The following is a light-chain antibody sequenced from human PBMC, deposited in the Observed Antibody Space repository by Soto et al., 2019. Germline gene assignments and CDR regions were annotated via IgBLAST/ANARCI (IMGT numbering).Light chain of an antibody. CDR1: QSISHY. J-gene: IGKJ5*01. CDR2: AAS. CDR3: QQVNSYPIT. V-gene: IGKV1-9*01. Sequence: DIQLTQSPSFLSASVGDRVTITCRASQSISHYLDWYQQKAGTAPNLLIYAASTLQSGVPSRFSGSGSGTEFTLTISSLQPEDFATYYCQQVNSYPITFGQGTRLEIK.